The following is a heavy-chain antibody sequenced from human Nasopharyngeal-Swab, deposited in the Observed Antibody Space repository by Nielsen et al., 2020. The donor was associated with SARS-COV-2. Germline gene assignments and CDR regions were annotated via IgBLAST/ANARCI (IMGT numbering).Heavy chain of an antibody. J-gene: IGHJ6*03. CDR2: TYYRSRWYN. D-gene: IGHD4-17*01. Sequence: SQTLSLACALSGDSVSSSSADGKWIRQSPSRGLEWLGRTYYRSRWYNDYAVSVKSRITINPDTSKNQFSLHLNSVTPEDTAVYYCARARGAYGDYYYYYYTDVWGKGTTVTVSS. CDR1: GDSVSSSSAD. V-gene: IGHV6-1*01. CDR3: ARARGAYGDYYYYYYTDV.